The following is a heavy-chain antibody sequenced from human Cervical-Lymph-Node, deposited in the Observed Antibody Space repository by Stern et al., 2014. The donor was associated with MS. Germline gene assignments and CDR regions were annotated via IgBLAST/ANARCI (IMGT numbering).Heavy chain of an antibody. D-gene: IGHD2-15*01. V-gene: IGHV1-46*01. Sequence: QVQLVQSGAEVKKPGASVKVSCKASGYTFTSYYMHWVRQAPGQGLECMGIINPSGGSTSYAQKFQGRVTMTRDTSTSTVYMELSSLRSEDTAVYYCARDGDIVVVVAATPDYYYGMDVWGQVTTVTVSS. J-gene: IGHJ6*02. CDR3: ARDGDIVVVVAATPDYYYGMDV. CDR2: INPSGGST. CDR1: GYTFTSYY.